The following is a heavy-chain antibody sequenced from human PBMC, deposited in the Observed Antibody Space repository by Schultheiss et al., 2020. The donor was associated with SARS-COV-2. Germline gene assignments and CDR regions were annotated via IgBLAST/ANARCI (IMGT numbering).Heavy chain of an antibody. CDR1: GFTFSSYA. V-gene: IGHV1-2*02. CDR2: INPSGGT. D-gene: IGHD3-3*01. Sequence: GGSLRLSCAASGFTFSSYAISWVRQAPGQGLEWMGIINPSGGTNYAQKFQGRVTMTRDTSISTAYMELSRLRSDDTAVYYCAREYYDFWSGYPHAEYFQHWGQGTLVTVSS. J-gene: IGHJ1*01. CDR3: AREYYDFWSGYPHAEYFQH.